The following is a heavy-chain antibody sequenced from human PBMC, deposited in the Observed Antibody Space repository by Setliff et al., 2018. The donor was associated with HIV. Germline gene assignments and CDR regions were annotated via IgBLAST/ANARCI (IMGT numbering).Heavy chain of an antibody. V-gene: IGHV1-18*01. D-gene: IGHD2-15*01. CDR2: ISPYNGKT. CDR3: ARGYCGGGICYSPNWLDP. CDR1: GYTFSLYT. Sequence: ASVKVSCKASGYTFSLYTISWVRQAPGQGLEWMGWISPYNGKTNYAQTLQGRVTMTTDTSTSTAYMELRSLRSDDTAVYYCARGYCGGGICYSPNWLDPWGQGTLVTVSS. J-gene: IGHJ5*02.